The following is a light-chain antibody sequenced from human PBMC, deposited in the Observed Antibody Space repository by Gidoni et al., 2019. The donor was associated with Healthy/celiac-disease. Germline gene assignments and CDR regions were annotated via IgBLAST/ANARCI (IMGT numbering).Light chain of an antibody. V-gene: IGKV3-11*01. CDR2: DAS. CDR3: QQRSNYT. CDR1: QSVSSY. J-gene: IGKJ2*01. Sequence: ELVLTQSPATLSLSPGERATRSCRASQSVSSYLAWYQQKPGQAPRLLVYDASNSATGIPARFSGSGSGTDFTLTISSLEPEDFAVYYCQQRSNYTFGQGTKLEIK.